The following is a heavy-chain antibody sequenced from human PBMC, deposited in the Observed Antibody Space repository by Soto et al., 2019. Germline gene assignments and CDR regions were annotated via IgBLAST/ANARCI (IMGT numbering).Heavy chain of an antibody. CDR1: GGTFSSYA. CDR3: ARDLGYYYDSSGYSYYFDY. V-gene: IGHV1-69*01. D-gene: IGHD3-22*01. Sequence: QVQLVQSGAEVKKPGSSVKVSCKASGGTFSSYAISWVRQAPGQGLEWMGGIIPIFGTANYAQKFQGRVTITADESTSTAYMELSSLRSEDTAVYYCARDLGYYYDSSGYSYYFDYWGQGTLVTVSS. J-gene: IGHJ4*02. CDR2: IIPIFGTA.